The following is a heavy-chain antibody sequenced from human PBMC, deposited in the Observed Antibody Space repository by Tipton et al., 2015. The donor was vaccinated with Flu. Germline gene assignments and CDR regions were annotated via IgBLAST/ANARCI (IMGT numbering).Heavy chain of an antibody. CDR2: IYYTGST. D-gene: IGHD4-23*01. CDR3: ARDTYGGSSF. Sequence: LRLSCTVSGGSITSGGFYWTWIRQHLGKGLEWIGYIYYTGSTVYNPSLKSRVTISADTSKNQFSLNLTSVSAADTAVYYCARDTYGGSSFWGQGILVTVSS. V-gene: IGHV4-31*02. J-gene: IGHJ1*01. CDR1: GGSITSGGFY.